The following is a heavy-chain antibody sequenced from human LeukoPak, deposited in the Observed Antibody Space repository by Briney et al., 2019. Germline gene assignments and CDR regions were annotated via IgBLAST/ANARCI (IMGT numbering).Heavy chain of an antibody. CDR2: IKSKTDGGTT. CDR3: TTPKMATARELYFQH. CDR1: GFTFSNAW. J-gene: IGHJ1*01. V-gene: IGHV3-15*01. Sequence: GGSLRLSCAASGFTFSNAWMSWVRQAPGKGLEWVGRIKSKTDGGTTDYAAPVKGRFTISRDDSKNTLYLQMNSLKTEDTAVYYCTTPKMATARELYFQHWGQGTLVTVSS. D-gene: IGHD5-24*01.